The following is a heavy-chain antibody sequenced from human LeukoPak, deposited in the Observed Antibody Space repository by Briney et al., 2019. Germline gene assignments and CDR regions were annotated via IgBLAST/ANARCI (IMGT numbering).Heavy chain of an antibody. Sequence: GESLKISCEASGYRFPSYWIGWVRQMPGKGLEWMGIIYPGDSDTKYSPSFQGQVTISADRSISTAYLQWNSLQASDTAVYSCARLSGYYDSTTGYIDYWGQGILVTVSS. J-gene: IGHJ4*02. CDR2: IYPGDSDT. V-gene: IGHV5-51*01. CDR1: GYRFPSYW. D-gene: IGHD3-22*01. CDR3: ARLSGYYDSTTGYIDY.